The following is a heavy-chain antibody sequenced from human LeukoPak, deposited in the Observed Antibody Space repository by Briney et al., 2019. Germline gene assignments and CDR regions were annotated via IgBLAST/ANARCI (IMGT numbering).Heavy chain of an antibody. CDR3: ARFFDWSHSSIDY. CDR2: IYPGDSDT. D-gene: IGHD3-9*01. J-gene: IGHJ4*02. Sequence: GESLQISCKGSGYSFTSYWIGWVRRLPGKGLEWMGIIYPGDSDTRYSPSFQGQVTISADKSISTAYLQWSSLKASDTAMYYCARFFDWSHSSIDYWGQGTLVTVSS. CDR1: GYSFTSYW. V-gene: IGHV5-51*01.